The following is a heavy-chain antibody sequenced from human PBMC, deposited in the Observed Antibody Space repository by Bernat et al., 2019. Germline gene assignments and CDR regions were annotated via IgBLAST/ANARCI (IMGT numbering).Heavy chain of an antibody. CDR2: IYPGDSDT. CDR1: GYSFTSYW. D-gene: IGHD2-15*01. Sequence: EVQLVQSGAEVKKPGESLKISCKGSGYSFTSYWIGWVRQMPGKGLEWMGIIYPGDSDTRYSPSFQGQVTISADKSISTAYLQWSSLKASDTAMYYCARQTLYCSGGSCYLEDAFDIWGQGTMVTVSS. CDR3: ARQTLYCSGGSCYLEDAFDI. J-gene: IGHJ3*02. V-gene: IGHV5-51*01.